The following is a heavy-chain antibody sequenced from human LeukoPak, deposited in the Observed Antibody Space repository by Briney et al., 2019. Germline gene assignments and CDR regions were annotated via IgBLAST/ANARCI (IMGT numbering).Heavy chain of an antibody. CDR2: ILNDGSNK. CDR1: GFTFSSYA. Sequence: GGSLRLSCAASGFTFSSYAMHWVRQAPGKGLEWVAVILNDGSNKYYADSVKGRFTISRDNSKNTPYLQMNSLRPEDTALYYCARGEFNGLDYWGQGTLVTVSS. V-gene: IGHV3-30-3*01. CDR3: ARGEFNGLDY. D-gene: IGHD2-8*01. J-gene: IGHJ4*02.